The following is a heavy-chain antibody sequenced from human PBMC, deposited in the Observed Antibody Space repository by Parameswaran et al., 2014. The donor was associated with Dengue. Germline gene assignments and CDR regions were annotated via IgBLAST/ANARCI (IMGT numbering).Heavy chain of an antibody. V-gene: IGHV3-11*05. CDR3: ARALHYDFWSGHPWFDP. Sequence: RWIRQPPGKGLEWVSYISSSSSYTNYADSVKGRFTISRDNAKNSLYLQMNSLRAEDTAVYYCARALHYDFWSGHPWFDPWGQGTLVTVSS. CDR2: ISSSSSYT. D-gene: IGHD3-3*01. J-gene: IGHJ5*02.